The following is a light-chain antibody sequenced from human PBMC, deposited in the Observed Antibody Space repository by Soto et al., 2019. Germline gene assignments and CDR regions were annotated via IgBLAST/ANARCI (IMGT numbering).Light chain of an antibody. J-gene: IGKJ1*01. CDR2: KAS. CDR3: QQYHSYPWT. Sequence: DIQMTQSPSILSASVGDRVTITCRASQSLSSWLAWFQQMPGKAPNLLIYKASNLQSGVPSRFSGRGSGTDFTLTITSLQPDDFATYYCQQYHSYPWTFGQGTRVDVK. V-gene: IGKV1-5*03. CDR1: QSLSSW.